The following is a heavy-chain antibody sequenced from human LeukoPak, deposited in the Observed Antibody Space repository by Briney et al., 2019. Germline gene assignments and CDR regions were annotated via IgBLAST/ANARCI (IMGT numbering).Heavy chain of an antibody. D-gene: IGHD6-13*01. CDR3: ASPANSSSWEEFDY. CDR2: INTNTGNP. J-gene: IGHJ4*02. CDR1: GYTFTSYA. Sequence: ASVTVSCKASGYTFTSYAMNWVRQAPGQGLEWMGWINTNTGNPTYAQGFTGRFVFSLDTSVSTAYLQISSLKAEDTAVYYCASPANSSSWEEFDYWGQGTLVTVSS. V-gene: IGHV7-4-1*02.